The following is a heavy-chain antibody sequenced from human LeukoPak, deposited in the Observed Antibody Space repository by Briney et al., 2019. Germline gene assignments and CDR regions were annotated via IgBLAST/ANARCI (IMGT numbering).Heavy chain of an antibody. D-gene: IGHD2-2*01. Sequence: GGCLRHSCAASGFTFSSYSMNCVRQAPGKGRAWVSSISSSSSYINYANSVKGRFTASRDNAKNSLNLKMNSLRAEDTAVYYCARDSKLYCSSTSCYMDVWGKGTTVTVSS. CDR1: GFTFSSYS. J-gene: IGHJ6*04. CDR3: ARDSKLYCSSTSCYMDV. CDR2: ISSSSSYI. V-gene: IGHV3-21*01.